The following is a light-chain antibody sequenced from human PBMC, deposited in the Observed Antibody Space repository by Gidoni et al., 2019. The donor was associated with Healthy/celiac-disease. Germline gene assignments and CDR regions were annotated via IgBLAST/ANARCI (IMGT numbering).Light chain of an antibody. V-gene: IGKV4-1*01. Sequence: IVMTHSPDLLAVSLGARATINRKSSQSALYSSKNKNYLAWYQQKPGQPPKLLIYWASTRESGVPDRFSGSWSATDFTLTSSSLQAEDVAVYYCQQYYSSFTFGPGTKVDIK. CDR2: WAS. CDR1: QSALYSSKNKNY. CDR3: QQYYSSFT. J-gene: IGKJ3*01.